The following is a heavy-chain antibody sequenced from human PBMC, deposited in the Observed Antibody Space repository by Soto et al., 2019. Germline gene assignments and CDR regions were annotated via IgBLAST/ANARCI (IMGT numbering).Heavy chain of an antibody. CDR1: GFTFSNYA. J-gene: IGHJ4*02. V-gene: IGHV3-23*01. CDR2: ISGSVGST. Sequence: GGSLRLSCAASGFTFSNYALNVVRQSPGKGLEWVSVISGSVGSTYYADSVKGRFTITRDNSKNTLYLQMNSLRAEDTAVYYCAKAGGAXXXXDYFDYWGQGTLVTVSS. CDR3: AKAGGAXXXXDYFDY.